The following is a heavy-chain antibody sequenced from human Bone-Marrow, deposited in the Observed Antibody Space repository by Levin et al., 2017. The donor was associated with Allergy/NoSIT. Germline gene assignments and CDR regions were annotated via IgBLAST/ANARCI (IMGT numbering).Heavy chain of an antibody. CDR1: GYSFTNYD. CDR2: LTTHNGNT. V-gene: IGHV1-18*01. CDR3: ARGNALWGRSPVGVYFDF. Sequence: HGESLKISCKASGYSFTNYDITWVRQAPGQGLEWMGWLTTHNGNTNSAKNFQGRVNMTIDRSTRTAYMELTSLKSDDTAVYYCARGNALWGRSPVGVYFDFWGQGTLVTVSS. D-gene: IGHD3-16*01. J-gene: IGHJ4*02.